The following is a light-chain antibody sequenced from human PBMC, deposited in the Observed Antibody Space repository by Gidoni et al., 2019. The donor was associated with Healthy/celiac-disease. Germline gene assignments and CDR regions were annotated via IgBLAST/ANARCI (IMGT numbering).Light chain of an antibody. V-gene: IGLV1-44*01. CDR1: SSTLGSNT. J-gene: IGLJ2*01. CDR3: AAWDDSLNGLV. Sequence: QSVLTQPPSASGTPGQRVTISSSGSSSTLGSNTVNWYQQLPGTAPNLLIYSNNQRPSGVPDRFSGSKSGTSASLAISGLQSEDEADYYCAAWDDSLNGLVFGGGTKLTVL. CDR2: SNN.